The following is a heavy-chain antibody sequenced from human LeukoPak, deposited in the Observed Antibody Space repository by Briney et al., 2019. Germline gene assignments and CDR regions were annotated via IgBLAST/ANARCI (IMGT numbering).Heavy chain of an antibody. CDR2: ISTSGSTK. Sequence: PGGSLRLSCAASGFTFSSYEMNWVRQAPGKGLEWLSYISTSGSTKHYADSVKGRFTISRDNAKNSLYLQMNSLRGEDTAVCYCAREKSQTYSGSFGYWGQGTLVTVSS. CDR1: GFTFSSYE. J-gene: IGHJ4*02. V-gene: IGHV3-48*03. CDR3: AREKSQTYSGSFGY. D-gene: IGHD1-26*01.